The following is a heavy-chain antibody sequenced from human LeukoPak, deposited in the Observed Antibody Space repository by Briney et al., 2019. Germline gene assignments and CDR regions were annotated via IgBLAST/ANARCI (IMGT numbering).Heavy chain of an antibody. CDR3: ARADADHNY. CDR2: IYYSGST. CDR1: GGSISSGGYY. D-gene: IGHD1-14*01. V-gene: IGHV4-31*03. Sequence: SETLSLTCNVSGGSISSGGYYYSWIRQHPGKGLEWIGYIYYSGSTYYNPSLKSRVTISVDTSKNQFSLKPSSVTAADPAVYYCARADADHNYWGQGTLVTVSS. J-gene: IGHJ4*02.